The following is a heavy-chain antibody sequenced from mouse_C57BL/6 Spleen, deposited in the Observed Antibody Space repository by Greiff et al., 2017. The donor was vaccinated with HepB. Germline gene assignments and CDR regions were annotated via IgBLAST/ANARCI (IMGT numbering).Heavy chain of an antibody. J-gene: IGHJ2*01. Sequence: QVQLQQSGPELVKPGASVKIFRKASGYSFTSYYIHWVKQRPGQGLEWIGWIYPGSGNTKYNEKFKGKATLTADTSSSTAYMQLSSLTSEDSAVYYCATPAVVGCGFDYWGQGTTLTVSS. CDR3: ATPAVVGCGFDY. V-gene: IGHV1-66*01. CDR2: IYPGSGNT. CDR1: GYSFTSYY. D-gene: IGHD1-1*01.